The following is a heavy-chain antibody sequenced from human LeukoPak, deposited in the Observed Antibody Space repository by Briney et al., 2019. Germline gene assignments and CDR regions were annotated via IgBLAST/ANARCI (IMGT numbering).Heavy chain of an antibody. CDR3: AKDQGYSSAWYSRDGFDM. Sequence: GGSPRLSCAASGFTFSSYGMHWVRQAPGKGLEWVSAISKSGDSTFYADSVKGRFTISRDNSQNTLYVQMNCLRAEDTAVYYCAKDQGYSSAWYSRDGFDMWGQGTMVTVSS. J-gene: IGHJ3*02. D-gene: IGHD6-19*01. CDR2: ISKSGDST. V-gene: IGHV3-23*01. CDR1: GFTFSSYG.